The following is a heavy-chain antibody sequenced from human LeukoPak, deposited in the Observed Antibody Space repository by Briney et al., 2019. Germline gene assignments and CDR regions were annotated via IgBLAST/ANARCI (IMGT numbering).Heavy chain of an antibody. CDR2: SGHGVI. CDR1: GFIFSDSS. Sequence: GGSLRLTCAASGFIFSDSSMNWVRQAPGKGLEWVSSSGHGVIYYADSVKGRFTISRDNSKNTLYLQMNSLRAEDTAVYYCAKYPENAGYFDYWGQGTLVTVSS. CDR3: AKYPENAGYFDY. J-gene: IGHJ4*02. D-gene: IGHD3-10*01. V-gene: IGHV3-23*01.